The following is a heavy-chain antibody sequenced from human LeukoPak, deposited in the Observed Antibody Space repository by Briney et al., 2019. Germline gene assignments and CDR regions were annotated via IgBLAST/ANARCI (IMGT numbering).Heavy chain of an antibody. CDR1: GGTFSSYA. V-gene: IGHV1-69*13. D-gene: IGHD1-26*01. Sequence: ASVKVSCKASGGTFSSYAISWVRQAPGQGLEWMGGIIPIFGTANYAQKFQGRVTITADESTSTAYMELSSLRSEDTAVYYCAEGVVGASYSYYYYMDVWGKGTTVTVSS. CDR3: AEGVVGASYSYYYYMDV. CDR2: IIPIFGTA. J-gene: IGHJ6*03.